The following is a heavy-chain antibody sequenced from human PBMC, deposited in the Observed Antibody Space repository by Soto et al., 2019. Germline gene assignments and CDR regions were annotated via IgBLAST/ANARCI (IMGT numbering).Heavy chain of an antibody. CDR1: GFTFSSYG. Sequence: GGSLRLSCAASGFTFSSYGMHWVRQAPGKGLEWVAVISYDGSSKYYADSVKGRFTISRDNSKNTLYLQMNSLRAEDTAVYYCAKEYYDILTGYSIQPYYYYYGMDVWGQGTTVTVSS. CDR2: ISYDGSSK. V-gene: IGHV3-30*18. CDR3: AKEYYDILTGYSIQPYYYYYGMDV. J-gene: IGHJ6*02. D-gene: IGHD3-9*01.